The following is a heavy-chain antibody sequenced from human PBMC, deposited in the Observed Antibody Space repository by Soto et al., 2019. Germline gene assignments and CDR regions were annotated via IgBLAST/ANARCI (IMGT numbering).Heavy chain of an antibody. D-gene: IGHD4-17*01. V-gene: IGHV3-33*01. CDR2: IWYDGSNK. J-gene: IGHJ6*02. Sequence: GGSLRLSCAASGFTFSSYGMHWVRQAPGKGLEWVAVIWYDGSNKYYADSVKGRFTVSRDNSKNTLYLQMNSLRAEDTAVYYCARPLYGCSYYHYGMDVWSQGTTVTVSS. CDR1: GFTFSSYG. CDR3: ARPLYGCSYYHYGMDV.